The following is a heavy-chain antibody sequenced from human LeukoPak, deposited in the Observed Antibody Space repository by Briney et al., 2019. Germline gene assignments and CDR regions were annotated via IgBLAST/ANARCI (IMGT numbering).Heavy chain of an antibody. CDR2: IYYSGST. CDR3: ARMGGHFSDSSSPLFDY. J-gene: IGHJ4*02. D-gene: IGHD6-6*01. CDR1: GGSISSYY. Sequence: PSETLSLTCTVSGGSISSYYWSWIRQPPGKGLEWIGYIYYSGSTNYNPSLKSRVTISVDASKNQFSLKLSSVTAADTAVYYCARMGGHFSDSSSPLFDYWGQGTLVTVSS. V-gene: IGHV4-59*01.